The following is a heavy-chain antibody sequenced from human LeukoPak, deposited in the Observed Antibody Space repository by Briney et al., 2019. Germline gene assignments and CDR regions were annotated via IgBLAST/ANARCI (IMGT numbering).Heavy chain of an antibody. CDR1: GFTFSGYW. V-gene: IGHV3-7*01. CDR2: INLDGSVK. CDR3: ATWDDSSGFD. D-gene: IGHD3-22*01. J-gene: IGHJ4*02. Sequence: GGSLRLSCAASGFTFSGYWMSWVRQAPGKGLAGVANINLDGSVKHYVDSAKGRFTISRDSAKNSLYLQMNSLRAEDTALYYCATWDDSSGFDSGQKTLVTVSS.